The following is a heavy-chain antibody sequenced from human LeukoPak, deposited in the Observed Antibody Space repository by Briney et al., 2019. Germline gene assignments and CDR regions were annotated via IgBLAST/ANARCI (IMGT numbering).Heavy chain of an antibody. CDR2: IYYSGST. V-gene: IGHV4-39*01. D-gene: IGHD3-3*01. CDR3: ARLHTTISPRY. Sequence: SETLSLPYTASGGSIRRSNYYWGWIRQPPGKGLEWIGSIYYSGSTYYNSSLQRRVTISVDTSKDQFSLKLSSVTAADTAVYYCARLHTTISPRYWGQGNLVTVSS. J-gene: IGHJ4*02. CDR1: GGSIRRSNYY.